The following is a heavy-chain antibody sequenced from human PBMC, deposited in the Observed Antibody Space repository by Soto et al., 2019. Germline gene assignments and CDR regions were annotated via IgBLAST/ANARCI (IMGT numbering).Heavy chain of an antibody. CDR1: GYSFTSYW. CDR2: IYPGDSDT. V-gene: IGHV5-51*01. Sequence: PGESLKISCKGSGYSFTSYWIGWVRQMPGKGLEWMGIIYPGDSDTRYSPSFQGQVTISADKSISTAYLQWSSLKASDTAMYYCARHPSHYYDSSGYSWDAFDIWGQGTMVTVSS. D-gene: IGHD3-22*01. CDR3: ARHPSHYYDSSGYSWDAFDI. J-gene: IGHJ3*02.